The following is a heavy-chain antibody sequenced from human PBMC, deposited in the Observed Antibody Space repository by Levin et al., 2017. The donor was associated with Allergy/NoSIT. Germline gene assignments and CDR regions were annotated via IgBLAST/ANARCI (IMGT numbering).Heavy chain of an antibody. CDR1: GGTFSSYA. CDR3: ARGGSYYSQFPY. J-gene: IGHJ4*02. CDR2: IIPIFGTA. Sequence: KISCKASGGTFSSYAISWVRQAPGQGLEWMGGIIPIFGTANYAQKFQGRVTITADESTSTAYMELSSLRSEDTAVYYCARGGSYYSQFPYWGQGTLVTVSS. D-gene: IGHD1-26*01. V-gene: IGHV1-69*01.